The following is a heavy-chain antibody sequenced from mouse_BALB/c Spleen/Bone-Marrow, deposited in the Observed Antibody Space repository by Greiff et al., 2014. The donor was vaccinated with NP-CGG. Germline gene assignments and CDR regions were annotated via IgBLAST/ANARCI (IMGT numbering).Heavy chain of an antibody. Sequence: EVQLQQSGPELVKPGASVKISCKASGYSFTGYYMHWVKQSHGNSLDWIGYIYPYNGVSSYNQKFKGKATLTVDKSSSTAYMELRSLTSDDSAVCYCESRGEYFDVWGAGTTVTVSS. CDR3: ESRGEYFDV. J-gene: IGHJ1*01. CDR1: GYSFTGYY. CDR2: IYPYNGVS. V-gene: IGHV1-31*01.